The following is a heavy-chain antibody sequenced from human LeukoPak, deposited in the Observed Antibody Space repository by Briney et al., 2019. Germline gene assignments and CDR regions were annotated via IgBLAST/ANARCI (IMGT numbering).Heavy chain of an antibody. V-gene: IGHV3-23*01. D-gene: IGHD3-9*01. CDR1: GFTFSSYD. CDR3: ARLKYYDILTGTFDY. J-gene: IGHJ4*02. Sequence: GGTLRLSCAASGFTFSSYDMSWVRQAPGKGLEWVSAISGSGDSSYYADSVKGRFTISRDNAKNSLYLQMNSLRAEDTAVYYCARLKYYDILTGTFDYWGQGTLVTVSS. CDR2: ISGSGDSS.